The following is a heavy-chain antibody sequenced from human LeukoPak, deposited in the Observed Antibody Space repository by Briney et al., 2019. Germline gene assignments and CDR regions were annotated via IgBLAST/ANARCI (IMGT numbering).Heavy chain of an antibody. D-gene: IGHD3-22*01. V-gene: IGHV3-30*02. CDR2: IRYDGSNK. J-gene: IGHJ4*02. Sequence: GGSLRLSCAASGFTFSSYGMHWVRQAPGKGLEWVAFIRYDGSNKYYADSVKGRFTISRDNSKNTLYLQMNSLRAEDTAVYYCWYYYDSSGYYGLDYWGQGTLVTVSS. CDR3: WYYYDSSGYYGLDY. CDR1: GFTFSSYG.